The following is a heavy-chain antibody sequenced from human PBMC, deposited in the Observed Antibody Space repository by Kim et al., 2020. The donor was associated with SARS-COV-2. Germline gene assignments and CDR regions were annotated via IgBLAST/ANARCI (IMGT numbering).Heavy chain of an antibody. CDR3: ARGSSLLWFGGLLPYYYYGMNV. CDR2: MNPNSGNT. J-gene: IGHJ6*02. Sequence: ASVKVSCKASGYTFTSYDINWVRQATGQGLEWMGWMNPNSGNTGYAQKFQGRVTMTRNTSISTAYMELSSLRSEDTAVYYCARGSSLLWFGGLLPYYYYGMNVWGQGTKVTVPS. CDR1: GYTFTSYD. V-gene: IGHV1-8*01. D-gene: IGHD3-10*01.